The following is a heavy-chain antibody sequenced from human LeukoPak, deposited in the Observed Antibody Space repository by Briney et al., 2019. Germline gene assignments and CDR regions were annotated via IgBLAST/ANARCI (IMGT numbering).Heavy chain of an antibody. CDR3: ARLQENGGWSLRGYFDL. V-gene: IGHV4-4*02. Sequence: SGTLSLTCTVSGGSISSSDWWSWVRQPPGMGLEWIGEISHSGSTNYNPSLKSRVTISVDNSKNQFSLKLSSVTAADTAVYYCARLQENGGWSLRGYFDLWGRGTLVTVSS. J-gene: IGHJ2*01. CDR1: GGSISSSDW. D-gene: IGHD6-19*01. CDR2: ISHSGST.